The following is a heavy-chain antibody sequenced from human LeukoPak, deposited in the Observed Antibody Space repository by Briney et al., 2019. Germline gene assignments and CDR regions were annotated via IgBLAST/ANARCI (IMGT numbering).Heavy chain of an antibody. J-gene: IGHJ4*02. CDR2: FNGRGDST. CDR3: ARDPYYYDSSAFYPFDY. D-gene: IGHD3-22*01. CDR1: GFTFSHYG. V-gene: IGHV3-23*01. Sequence: GGSLRLSCEVSGFTFSHYGMSWVRQAPGKGPEWVAGFNGRGDSTYYAESVRGRFTISRDTSKNTLYLQVSSLRVEDTAVYYCARDPYYYDSSAFYPFDYWGQGTLVTVSS.